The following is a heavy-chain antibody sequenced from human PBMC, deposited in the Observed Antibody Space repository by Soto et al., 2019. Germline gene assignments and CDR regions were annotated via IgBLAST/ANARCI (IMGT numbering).Heavy chain of an antibody. V-gene: IGHV1-69*13. CDR1: GGTFSSYA. D-gene: IGHD4-17*01. CDR2: IIPIFGTA. Sequence: SVKVSCKASGGTFSSYAISWVRQAPGQGLEWMGGIIPIFGTANYAQKFQGRVTITADESTSTAYMELSSLRSEDTAVYYCARADVTTVTTTYYYCGMDVWGHGTTVTVSS. J-gene: IGHJ6*02. CDR3: ARADVTTVTTTYYYCGMDV.